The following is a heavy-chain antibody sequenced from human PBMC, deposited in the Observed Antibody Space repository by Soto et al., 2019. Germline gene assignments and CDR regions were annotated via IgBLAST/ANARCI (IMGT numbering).Heavy chain of an antibody. CDR1: GFTFSSYW. CDR2: IKQDGSEE. D-gene: IGHD6-6*01. CDR3: AREIAARL. J-gene: IGHJ6*04. Sequence: EVQLVESGGGLVQPGGSLRLSCAASGFTFSSYWMSWFRQAPGKGLEWVANIKQDGSEENDVDSVKGRFTISRDNAKNALYLQMNSLRGEDTAVYYCAREIAARLWGKGTTVTVSS. V-gene: IGHV3-7*01.